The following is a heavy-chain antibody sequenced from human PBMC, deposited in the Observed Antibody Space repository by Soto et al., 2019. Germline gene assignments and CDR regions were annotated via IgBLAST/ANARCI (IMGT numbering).Heavy chain of an antibody. CDR1: GYTFSSWG. Sequence: ASVKVSCKASGYTFSSWGISWVRQAPGQGLEWIGLISAYNGNTNYAQKFQDRVTMTTDTSTNTAYMELRTLRSDDTAVYYCARDSAGLLWFGELLYYYFDYWGQGTLVTVSS. CDR2: ISAYNGNT. V-gene: IGHV1-18*01. D-gene: IGHD3-10*01. J-gene: IGHJ4*02. CDR3: ARDSAGLLWFGELLYYYFDY.